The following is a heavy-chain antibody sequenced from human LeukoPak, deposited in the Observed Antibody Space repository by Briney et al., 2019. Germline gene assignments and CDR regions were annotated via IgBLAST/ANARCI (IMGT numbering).Heavy chain of an antibody. V-gene: IGHV3-33*01. D-gene: IGHD1/OR15-1a*01. CDR1: GFTFSSYG. CDR2: IWYDGSNK. Sequence: PGGSLRLSCAASGFTFSSYGMHWVRQAPGKGLEWVAVIWYDGSNKYYADSVKGRFTISRDNSKNTLYLQMNSLRAEDTAVYYCARDFFNKYFDYWGQGTLVTVSS. J-gene: IGHJ4*02. CDR3: ARDFFNKYFDY.